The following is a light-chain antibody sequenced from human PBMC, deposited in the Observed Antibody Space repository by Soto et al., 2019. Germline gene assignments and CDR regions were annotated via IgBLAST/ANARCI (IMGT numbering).Light chain of an antibody. CDR1: QSISSW. Sequence: DIQMTQSPSTLSASVGDRVTITCRASQSISSWLAWYQQKPGKAPKLLIYKASSLESGVPSRFSGSGTGTEFTLTISSLQPYDFATYYCQQYKTYRTFGQGTKMEIK. V-gene: IGKV1-5*03. CDR3: QQYKTYRT. J-gene: IGKJ1*01. CDR2: KAS.